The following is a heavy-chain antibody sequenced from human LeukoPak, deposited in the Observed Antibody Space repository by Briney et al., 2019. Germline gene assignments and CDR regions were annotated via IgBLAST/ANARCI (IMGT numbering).Heavy chain of an antibody. CDR2: INPNSGGT. J-gene: IGHJ4*02. CDR3: ARDDNTALYSNYEVQPFDY. Sequence: GASVKVSCKASGYTFTGYYMHWVRQAPGQGLEWMGWINPNSGGTNYAQKFQGRVTMTRDTSISTAYMELSRLRSDDTAVYYCARDDNTALYSNYEVQPFDYWGQGTLVTVSS. V-gene: IGHV1-2*02. CDR1: GYTFTGYY. D-gene: IGHD4-11*01.